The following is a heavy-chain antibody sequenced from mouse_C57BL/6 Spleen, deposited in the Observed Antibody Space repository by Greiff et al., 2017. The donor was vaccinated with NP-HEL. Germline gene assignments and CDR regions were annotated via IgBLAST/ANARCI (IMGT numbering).Heavy chain of an antibody. J-gene: IGHJ2*01. V-gene: IGHV1-52*01. Sequence: QVQLQQPGAELVRPGSSVKLSCKASGYTFTSYWMHWVKQRPIQGLEWIGNIDPSDSDTHYNQKFKDKATLTVDKSSTTAYMQLSSLTSEDSAVYYSENGRILSGKALDCWGQGTTLTASS. CDR2: IDPSDSDT. CDR1: GYTFTSYW. CDR3: ENGRILSGKALDC. D-gene: IGHD1-1*02.